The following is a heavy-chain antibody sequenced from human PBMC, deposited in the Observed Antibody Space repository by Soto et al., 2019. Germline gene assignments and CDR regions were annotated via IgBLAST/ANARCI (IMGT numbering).Heavy chain of an antibody. CDR1: GGSFSGYY. J-gene: IGHJ6*02. D-gene: IGHD2-15*01. CDR2: INHSGST. CDR3: ARGGYCSGGSCHTTGMDV. Sequence: SETLSLTCAVYGGSFSGYYWSWIRQPPGKGLEWIGEINHSGSTNYNPSLKSRVTISVDTSKNQFSLKLSSVTAADTAVYYCARGGYCSGGSCHTTGMDVWGQGTTVTVSS. V-gene: IGHV4-34*01.